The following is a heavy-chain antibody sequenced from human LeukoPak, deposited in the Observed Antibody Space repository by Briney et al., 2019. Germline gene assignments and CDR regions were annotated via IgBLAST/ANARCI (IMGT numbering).Heavy chain of an antibody. D-gene: IGHD4-17*01. Sequence: SETLSLTCTVSGGSISTYYWSWIRQPAEKGLEWIGHIYTSETTHYNPSLKSRVTMSVDTSRNQFSLKLSSVTAADTAVYYCARLSTVTTRAFDIWGQGTMVSVSS. CDR3: ARLSTVTTRAFDI. V-gene: IGHV4-4*07. CDR1: GGSISTYY. J-gene: IGHJ3*02. CDR2: IYTSETT.